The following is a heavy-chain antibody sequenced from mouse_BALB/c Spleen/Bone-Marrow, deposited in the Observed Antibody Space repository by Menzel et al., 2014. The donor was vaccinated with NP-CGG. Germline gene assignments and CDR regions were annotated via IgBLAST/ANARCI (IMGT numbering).Heavy chain of an antibody. CDR3: ARGGVRGGYWYFDV. V-gene: IGHV1-9*01. CDR1: GYTFSSYW. CDR2: ILPGSGST. Sequence: VQLQQSGAELMKPGASVKISCKATGYTFSSYWIEWVKQRPGHGLEWIGEILPGSGSTNYNEKFKGKATFTADTSSNTAYMQPSSLTSEYSAVYYGARGGVRGGYWYFDVWGAGTTVTVSS. J-gene: IGHJ1*01. D-gene: IGHD2-14*01.